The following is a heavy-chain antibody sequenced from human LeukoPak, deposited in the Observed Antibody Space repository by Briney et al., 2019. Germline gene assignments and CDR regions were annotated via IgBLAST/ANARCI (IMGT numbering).Heavy chain of an antibody. D-gene: IGHD3-3*01. CDR1: GFTFDDYG. Sequence: PGGSLRLSCAASGFTFDDYGMSWVRQAPGKGLEWVANINQDGREIYYVDSVKGRFTISRDNTRDSLYLQMSSLRAEDTAVYYCARGSSFGAYWGQGTLVTVSS. CDR2: INQDGREI. CDR3: ARGSSFGAY. J-gene: IGHJ4*02. V-gene: IGHV3-7*03.